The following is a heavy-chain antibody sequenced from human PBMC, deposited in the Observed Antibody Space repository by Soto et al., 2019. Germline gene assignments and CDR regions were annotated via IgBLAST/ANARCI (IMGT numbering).Heavy chain of an antibody. V-gene: IGHV1-2*04. CDR1: GYTFTGYY. J-gene: IGHJ6*02. CDR3: ARDIGRIVVVPAAIHGMDV. CDR2: INPNSGGT. Sequence: ASVKVSCKASGYTFTGYYMHWVRQAPGQGLEWMGWINPNSGGTNYAQKFQGWVTMTRDTSISTAYMELSRLRSDDTAVYYCARDIGRIVVVPAAIHGMDVWGQGTTVTVSS. D-gene: IGHD2-2*01.